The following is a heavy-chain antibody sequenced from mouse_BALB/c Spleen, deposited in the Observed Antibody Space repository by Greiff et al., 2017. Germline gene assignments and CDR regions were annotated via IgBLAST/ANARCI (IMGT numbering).Heavy chain of an antibody. D-gene: IGHD1-2*01. Sequence: EVQRVESGPSLVKPSQTLSLTCSVTGDSITSGYWNWIRKFPGNKLEYMGYISYSGSTYYNPSLKSRISITRDTSKNQYYLQLNSVTTEDTATYYCARELRQYYAMDYWGQGTSVTVSS. CDR2: ISYSGST. V-gene: IGHV3-8*02. J-gene: IGHJ4*01. CDR3: ARELRQYYAMDY. CDR1: GDSITSGY.